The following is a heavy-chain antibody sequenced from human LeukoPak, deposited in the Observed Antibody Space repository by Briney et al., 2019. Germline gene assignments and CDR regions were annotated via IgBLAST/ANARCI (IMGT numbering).Heavy chain of an antibody. J-gene: IGHJ6*02. Sequence: GGSLRLSCAASGFSFSSYSMNWVRQAPGKGLEWVSSTSSSSSYIYYADSVKGRFTISRDNAKNSLYLQMNSLRAEDTAVYYCARVGCSSTSCYAYSYYYGMDVWGQGTTVTVSS. CDR1: GFSFSSYS. CDR2: TSSSSSYI. V-gene: IGHV3-21*01. CDR3: ARVGCSSTSCYAYSYYYGMDV. D-gene: IGHD2-2*01.